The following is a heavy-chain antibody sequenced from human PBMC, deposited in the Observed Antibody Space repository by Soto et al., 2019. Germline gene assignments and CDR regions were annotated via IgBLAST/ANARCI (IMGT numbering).Heavy chain of an antibody. Sequence: QVQLVQSGVEVKKPGSSVKVSCKASGGTLNSYAIDWVRQAPGQGLEWMGGTIPIFGNTYYAQRLEGRVKLPTDASTRTAYMELSTLTSEDTAVYYCARGTVTGSEYNFYYYGMDVWGQGTTVIVSS. J-gene: IGHJ6*02. V-gene: IGHV1-69*05. CDR3: ARGTVTGSEYNFYYYGMDV. CDR1: GGTLNSYA. CDR2: TIPIFGNT. D-gene: IGHD1-1*01.